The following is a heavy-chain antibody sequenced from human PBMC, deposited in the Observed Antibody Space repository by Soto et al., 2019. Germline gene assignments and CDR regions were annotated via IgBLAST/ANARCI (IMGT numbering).Heavy chain of an antibody. CDR1: GFTFGDYA. Sequence: GGSLRLSCTASGFTFGDYAMSWFRQAPGMGLEWVGFIRSKAYGGTTEYAASVKGRFTISRDDSKSIAYLQMNSLKTEDTAVYYCTRDLLYYYDSSGPKITKGYFDYWGQGTLVTVSS. D-gene: IGHD3-22*01. J-gene: IGHJ4*02. V-gene: IGHV3-49*03. CDR3: TRDLLYYYDSSGPKITKGYFDY. CDR2: IRSKAYGGTT.